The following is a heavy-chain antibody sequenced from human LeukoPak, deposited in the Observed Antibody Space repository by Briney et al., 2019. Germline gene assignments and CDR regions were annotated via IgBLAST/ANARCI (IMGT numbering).Heavy chain of an antibody. CDR2: IYYSGST. J-gene: IGHJ5*02. Sequence: PSETLSLTCTVSGGSISSYYWSWIRQPPGKGLEWIGYIYYSGSTNYNPSLKSRVTISVDTSKNQFSLKLSSVTAADTAVYYCARDGPDGYNPRWFDPWGQGTLVTVFS. D-gene: IGHD5-24*01. V-gene: IGHV4-59*01. CDR1: GGSISSYY. CDR3: ARDGPDGYNPRWFDP.